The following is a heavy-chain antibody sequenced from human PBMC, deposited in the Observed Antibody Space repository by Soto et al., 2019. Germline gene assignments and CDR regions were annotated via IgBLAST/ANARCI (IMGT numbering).Heavy chain of an antibody. J-gene: IGHJ5*02. Sequence: KPSETLSLTCTVSGASISGFYWSWIRKSAGKGLEWIGRIYATGTTDYNPSLKSRVMMSVDTSKKQFSLKLRSVTAADTGVYYCVRDGTKTLRDWFDPWGQGISVTVSS. CDR3: VRDGTKTLRDWFDP. CDR1: GASISGFY. V-gene: IGHV4-4*07. CDR2: IYATGTT. D-gene: IGHD1-1*01.